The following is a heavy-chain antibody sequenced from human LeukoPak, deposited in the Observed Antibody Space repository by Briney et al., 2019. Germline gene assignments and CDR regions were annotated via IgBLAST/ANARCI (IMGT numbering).Heavy chain of an antibody. J-gene: IGHJ4*02. CDR2: ISSSGSTK. Sequence: GGSLRLSCAASGFSFSSYEMNWVRQAPGKGLEWISYISSSGSTKYYADSVKGRFTISRDNSKNTLYLQMNSLRAEDTAVYYCAKDAHYSNYVDYFDYWGQGTLVTVSS. CDR1: GFSFSSYE. D-gene: IGHD4-11*01. V-gene: IGHV3-48*03. CDR3: AKDAHYSNYVDYFDY.